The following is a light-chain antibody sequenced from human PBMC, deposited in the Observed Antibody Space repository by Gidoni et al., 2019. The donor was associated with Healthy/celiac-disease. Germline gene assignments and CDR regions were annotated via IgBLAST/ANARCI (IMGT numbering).Light chain of an antibody. V-gene: IGKV2-28*01. Sequence: SISCRSSQSLLHSNGYNYLDWYLQKPGQSPQLLIYLGSNRASGVPDRFSGSGSGTDFTLKISRVEAEDVGVYYCMQALQTPYTFGQGTKLEIK. J-gene: IGKJ2*01. CDR2: LGS. CDR1: QSLLHSNGYNY. CDR3: MQALQTPYT.